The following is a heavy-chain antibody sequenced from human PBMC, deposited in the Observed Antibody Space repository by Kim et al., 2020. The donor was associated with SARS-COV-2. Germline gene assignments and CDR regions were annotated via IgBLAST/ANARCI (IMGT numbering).Heavy chain of an antibody. D-gene: IGHD2-2*02. Sequence: SVKVSCKASGGTFSSYAISWVRQAPGQGLEWMGGIIPIFGTANYAQKFQGRVTITADESTSTAYMELSSLRSEDTAVYYCARDEYCSSTSCYKPGRYYYYGMDVWGQGTTVTVSS. V-gene: IGHV1-69*13. J-gene: IGHJ6*02. CDR1: GGTFSSYA. CDR2: IIPIFGTA. CDR3: ARDEYCSSTSCYKPGRYYYYGMDV.